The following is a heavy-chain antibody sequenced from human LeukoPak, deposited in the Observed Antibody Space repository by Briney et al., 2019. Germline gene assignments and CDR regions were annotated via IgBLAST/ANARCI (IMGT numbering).Heavy chain of an antibody. J-gene: IGHJ5*02. CDR3: ARHPNQPSNTRGTLFDP. V-gene: IGHV4-39*01. D-gene: IGHD2-2*01. Sequence: SETLXLTXIVSGGSISGXXXXXXXIRXPPGKXXXXXXXXYXXXXXXXNPSLKXXXXXXLXTSKNQFSLNLTSVTAADTAVYXCARHPNQPSNTRGTLFDPWGQGTLVTVSS. CDR2: XYXXXXX. CDR1: GGSISGXXXX.